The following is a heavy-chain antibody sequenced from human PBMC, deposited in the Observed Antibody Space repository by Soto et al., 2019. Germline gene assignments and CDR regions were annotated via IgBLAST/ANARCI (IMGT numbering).Heavy chain of an antibody. CDR2: INHSGST. CDR3: ATTNWNYVKY. D-gene: IGHD1-7*01. J-gene: IGHJ4*02. Sequence: PSETLSLTCAVYGGSFSGYYWSWFRQPPGKGLEWIGEINHSGSTNYNPSLKSRVTISVDTSKNQFSLKLSSVTAADTAVYYCATTNWNYVKYWGQGTLVTVSS. CDR1: GGSFSGYY. V-gene: IGHV4-34*01.